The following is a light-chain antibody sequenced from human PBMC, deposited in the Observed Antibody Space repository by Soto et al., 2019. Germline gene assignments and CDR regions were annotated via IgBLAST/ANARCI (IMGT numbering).Light chain of an antibody. Sequence: QSVLTQPAYVSGSPGQSIPISCTGTSSDVGSYNLVSWYQQHPGKAPKLVIYEVSKRPSGVSNRFSGSKSGNTASLTISGLQAEDEADYYCCSYATRSYVFGTGTKVTVL. V-gene: IGLV2-23*02. CDR2: EVS. CDR3: CSYATRSYV. CDR1: SSDVGSYNL. J-gene: IGLJ1*01.